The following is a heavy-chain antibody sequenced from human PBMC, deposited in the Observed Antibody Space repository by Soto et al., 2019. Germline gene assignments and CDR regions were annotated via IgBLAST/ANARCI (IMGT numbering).Heavy chain of an antibody. CDR1: GYTFTSSD. CDR3: ARARYGDYVLVAY. CDR2: MNPNSGNT. J-gene: IGHJ4*02. D-gene: IGHD4-17*01. V-gene: IGHV1-8*01. Sequence: ASVKVSCKASGYTFTSSDIYWVRHTSGHGLEWVGWMNPNSGNTGYTQKFQGRVTMTRNTSISTAYMELSSLRSEDTAVYYCARARYGDYVLVAYRGQGTLVTVSS.